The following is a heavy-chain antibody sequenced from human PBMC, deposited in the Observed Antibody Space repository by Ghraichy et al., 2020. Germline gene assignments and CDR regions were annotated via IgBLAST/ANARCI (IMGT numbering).Heavy chain of an antibody. CDR3: ASAAPTQSEYFQH. CDR1: GFTLSTSS. D-gene: IGHD6-6*01. Sequence: GGSLRLSCAASGFTLSTSSMNWVRQAPGKGLEWVSYISIRDTFIYYADSVKGRFTISRDNAQNSLYLQMNSLPDADTAVYYCASAAPTQSEYFQHWGQGTLVTVSS. J-gene: IGHJ1*01. V-gene: IGHV3-48*02. CDR2: ISIRDTFI.